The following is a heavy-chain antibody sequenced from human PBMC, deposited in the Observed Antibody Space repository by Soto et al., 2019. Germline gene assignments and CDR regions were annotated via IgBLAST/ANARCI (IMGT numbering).Heavy chain of an antibody. J-gene: IGHJ4*02. CDR1: DYSISSGYY. Sequence: PSETLSLTCAVSDYSISSGYYWGWIRQPPGKGLEWIGSMSHSGRTYYKASLKSRVTIAGDTSQNQFSLKLRSVTAADKAVYYCARDYGSRPNYDFWRGYRYFDYWGQGILVTV. CDR2: MSHSGRT. CDR3: ARDYGSRPNYDFWRGYRYFDY. V-gene: IGHV4-38-2*02. D-gene: IGHD3-3*01.